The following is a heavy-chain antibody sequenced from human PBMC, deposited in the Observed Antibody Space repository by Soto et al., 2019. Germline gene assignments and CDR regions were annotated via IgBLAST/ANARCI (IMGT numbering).Heavy chain of an antibody. V-gene: IGHV3-30*18. J-gene: IGHJ6*03. CDR2: ISYDGSNK. CDR3: AKDGDDYGLYYSMDV. Sequence: ESVGGVVQPGRSLRLYCAASGFTFSSYGMHWVRQAPGKGLEWVAVISYDGSNKYYADSVKGRFTISRDNSKNTLYLQMNSLRAEDTAVYYCAKDGDDYGLYYSMDVWCKGTTVTVSS. D-gene: IGHD4-17*01. CDR1: GFTFSSYG.